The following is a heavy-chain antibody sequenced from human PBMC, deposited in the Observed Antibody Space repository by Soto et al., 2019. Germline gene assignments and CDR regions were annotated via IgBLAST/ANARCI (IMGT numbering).Heavy chain of an antibody. V-gene: IGHV3-23*01. D-gene: IGHD3-10*01. CDR3: AKGRGASGSLNHRVDF. J-gene: IGHJ4*02. CDR1: GFTFNNYA. Sequence: EVQLLESGGGLVQPGGSLRLSCAASGFTFNNYAMTWVRQAPGKWLEWVSAISGGGDTTSYADSVKVRFTVSRDGSKNTLYLQMTSMIAADTALYYCAKGRGASGSLNHRVDFWGQGTLVTVSS. CDR2: ISGGGDTT.